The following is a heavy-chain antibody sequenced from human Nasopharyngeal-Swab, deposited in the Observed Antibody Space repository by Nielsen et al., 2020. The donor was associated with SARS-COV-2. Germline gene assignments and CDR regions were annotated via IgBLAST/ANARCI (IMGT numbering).Heavy chain of an antibody. D-gene: IGHD1-7*01. J-gene: IGHJ4*02. Sequence: GESLKISCAASGFIFSNYWMTWVRQAPGKGLEWVANIKQDGSEMYYVDSVKGRFTISRDNAKNSLYLQMNSLRAEDTAVYYCASRRYNWNYGAVDYWGQGTLVTVSS. CDR2: IKQDGSEM. V-gene: IGHV3-7*01. CDR3: ASRRYNWNYGAVDY. CDR1: GFIFSNYW.